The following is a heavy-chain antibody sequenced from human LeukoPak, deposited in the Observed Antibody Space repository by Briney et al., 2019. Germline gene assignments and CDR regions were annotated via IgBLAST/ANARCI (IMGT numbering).Heavy chain of an antibody. V-gene: IGHV3-53*01. CDR1: GFTVSSSY. Sequence: GGSLRLSCAASGFTVSSSYMSWVRQAPGKGLEWVSVIYSGGSTYYADSVRGRFTISKDNAKNSLYLQMNSLRAEDTALYHCARNNGMDVWGQGTTVIVSS. J-gene: IGHJ6*02. CDR2: IYSGGST. CDR3: ARNNGMDV.